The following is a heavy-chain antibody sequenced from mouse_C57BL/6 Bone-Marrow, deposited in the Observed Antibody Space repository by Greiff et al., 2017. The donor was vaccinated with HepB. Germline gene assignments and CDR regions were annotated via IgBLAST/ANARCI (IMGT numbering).Heavy chain of an antibody. D-gene: IGHD2-2*01. Sequence: EVMLVESGGGLVQPGESLKLSCESNEYEFPSHDMSWVRKTPEKRLELVAAINSDGGSTYYPDTMERRFIISRDNTKKPLYLQMSSLRSEDTALYYCARDGYDGRDFDYWGQGTTLTVSS. CDR1: EYEFPSHD. J-gene: IGHJ2*01. CDR2: INSDGGST. V-gene: IGHV5-2*01. CDR3: ARDGYDGRDFDY.